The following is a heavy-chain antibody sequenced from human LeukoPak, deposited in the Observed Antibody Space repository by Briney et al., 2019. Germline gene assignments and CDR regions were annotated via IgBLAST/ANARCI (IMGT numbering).Heavy chain of an antibody. Sequence: SVKVSCKASGGTFDSFAFAWVRQAPGQGLEWMGGIIPISDITSYAQRFQGRATITADKSTNSAFLDLSRLTFEDTAVYFCATDGHWLRSSGRYEGLDIWGQGTMVSVSS. CDR1: GGTFDSFA. CDR3: ATDGHWLRSSGRYEGLDI. J-gene: IGHJ3*02. D-gene: IGHD5-12*01. CDR2: IIPISDIT. V-gene: IGHV1-69*10.